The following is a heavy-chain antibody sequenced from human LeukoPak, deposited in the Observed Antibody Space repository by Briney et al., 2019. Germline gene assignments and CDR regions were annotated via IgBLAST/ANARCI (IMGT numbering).Heavy chain of an antibody. Sequence: ASVKVSCKASGYTFTSYVISWVRQAPGQGLEWMGWISAYNGNTNYAQKLQGRVTMTTDTSTSTAYMELRSLRSDDTAVYYCARDLRGVYYDSSYGFDYWGQGTLVTVSS. CDR2: ISAYNGNT. CDR3: ARDLRGVYYDSSYGFDY. J-gene: IGHJ4*02. CDR1: GYTFTSYV. D-gene: IGHD3-22*01. V-gene: IGHV1-18*01.